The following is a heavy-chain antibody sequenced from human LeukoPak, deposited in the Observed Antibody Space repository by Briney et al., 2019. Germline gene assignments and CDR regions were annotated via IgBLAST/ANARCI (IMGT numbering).Heavy chain of an antibody. V-gene: IGHV3-48*04. CDR2: ISSSSSTI. Sequence: GGSLRSSCAAPGFTFSSYSRNWVRQPQGKGWKWVSYISSSSSTIYYADSVKGRFTISRDNAKNSLYLQMNSLRAEDTAVYYCARRALGATRAFDIWGQGTMVTVSS. CDR3: ARRALGATRAFDI. CDR1: GFTFSSYS. J-gene: IGHJ3*02. D-gene: IGHD1-26*01.